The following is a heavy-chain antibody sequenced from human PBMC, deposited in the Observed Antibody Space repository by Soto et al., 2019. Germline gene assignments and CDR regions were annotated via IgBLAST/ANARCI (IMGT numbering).Heavy chain of an antibody. V-gene: IGHV3-74*01. CDR1: GFTFSSDC. CDR2: INSDGSST. D-gene: IGHD3-16*02. J-gene: IGHJ4*02. CDR3: ARERHFYDYVWGSYRYEGSYFDY. Sequence: EVQLVESGGGLVQPGGSLRLSCAASGFTFSSDCMHWVRQAPGQGLVWVSGINSDGSSTSDADSVKGRFTISRDNGKNTLYLQINSLRPEDTDVYYCARERHFYDYVWGSYRYEGSYFDYWGQGTLVTVSS.